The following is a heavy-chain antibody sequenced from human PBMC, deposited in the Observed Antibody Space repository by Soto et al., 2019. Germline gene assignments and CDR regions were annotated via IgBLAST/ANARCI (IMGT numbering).Heavy chain of an antibody. CDR2: ISAYNGNT. CDR1: GYTFTSYG. V-gene: IGHV1-18*01. CDR3: ERGGSHRSSAFDI. J-gene: IGHJ3*02. D-gene: IGHD1-26*01. Sequence: ASVKVSCKASGYTFTSYGISWVRQAPGQGREGMGWISAYNGNTNYAQKLQGRVTVTTDTSTSTAYMDLRSLRSDDTAVYYCERGGSHRSSAFDILGQGNMVTVS.